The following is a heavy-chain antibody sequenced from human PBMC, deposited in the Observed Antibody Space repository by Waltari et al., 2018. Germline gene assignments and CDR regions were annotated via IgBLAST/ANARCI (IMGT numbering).Heavy chain of an antibody. CDR3: MCFGESFDH. CDR1: GFTFSSYG. D-gene: IGHD3-10*01. CDR2: IWYDGSNK. Sequence: QVQLVESGGGVAQPGRSLRLSCAASGFTFSSYGMHWVRQAPGKGLEWVAVIWYDGSNKSYADSVKCRFTISRDNSKNTLYLQMNSLRAEDTAVYYCMCFGESFDHWGQGILVTVSS. V-gene: IGHV3-33*01. J-gene: IGHJ4*02.